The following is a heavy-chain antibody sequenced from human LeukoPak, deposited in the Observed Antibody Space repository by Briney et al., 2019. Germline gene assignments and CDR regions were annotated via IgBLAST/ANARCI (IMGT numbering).Heavy chain of an antibody. D-gene: IGHD3-10*01. Sequence: SETLSLPCTVSGGSISSYYWSWIRQPPGKGLKWIGYIYYTGSTNYNPSLKSRVTISVDTSKNQFSLKLSSVTAADTAVYYCARVEEGYGSGRRENYFYYYMDVWGKGTTVTISS. J-gene: IGHJ6*03. V-gene: IGHV4-59*01. CDR2: IYYTGST. CDR3: ARVEEGYGSGRRENYFYYYMDV. CDR1: GGSISSYY.